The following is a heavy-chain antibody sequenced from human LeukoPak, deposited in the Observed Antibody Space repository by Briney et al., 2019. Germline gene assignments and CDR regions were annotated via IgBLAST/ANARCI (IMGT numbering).Heavy chain of an antibody. J-gene: IGHJ4*02. CDR1: GGSISSSNW. CDR2: INHSGST. Sequence: SETLSLTCAVSGGSISSSNWWSWVRQPPGKGLEWIGEINHSGSTNYNPSLKSRVTISVDTSKNQFSLKLSSVTAADTAVYYCASLTAPRDYWGQGTLVTVSS. V-gene: IGHV4-4*02. CDR3: ASLTAPRDY.